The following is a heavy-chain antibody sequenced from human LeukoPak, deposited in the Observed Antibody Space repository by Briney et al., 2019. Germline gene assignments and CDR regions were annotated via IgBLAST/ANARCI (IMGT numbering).Heavy chain of an antibody. CDR3: ARAMEEQWLGPFDY. CDR2: TYYRSKWYN. Sequence: SQTLSLTCAISGDSVSSNSAAWNWIRQSPSSGLEWLGRTYYRSKWYNDYAVSVKSRITINPDTSKNQFSLQLNSVTPEDTAVYYCARAMEEQWLGPFDYWGQGTLVTVSS. CDR1: GDSVSSNSAA. V-gene: IGHV6-1*01. J-gene: IGHJ4*02. D-gene: IGHD6-19*01.